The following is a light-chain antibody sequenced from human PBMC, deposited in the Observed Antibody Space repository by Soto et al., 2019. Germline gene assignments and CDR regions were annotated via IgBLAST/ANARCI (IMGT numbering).Light chain of an antibody. CDR1: QGITSS. Sequence: IQLTQSPSSLSASVGDRVTITCRVSQGITSSLAWYQQKPGKAPKLLIYDAYTLQSGVPSRFGGRGSGTDFTLTISSLQPEDFATYYCQQVNSYPLTFGGGTKVEIK. CDR3: QQVNSYPLT. CDR2: DAY. V-gene: IGKV1-9*01. J-gene: IGKJ4*01.